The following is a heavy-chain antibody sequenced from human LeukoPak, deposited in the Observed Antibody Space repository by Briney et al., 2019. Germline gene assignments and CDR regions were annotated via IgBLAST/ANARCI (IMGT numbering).Heavy chain of an antibody. J-gene: IGHJ5*02. CDR2: IYHSGST. V-gene: IGHV4-59*12. CDR3: ARVGWELVYNWFDP. CDR1: GGSISSYY. D-gene: IGHD1-26*01. Sequence: EASETLSLTCTVSGGSISSYYWSWIRQPPGKGLGWIGSIYHSGSTYYNPSLKSRVTISVDTSKNQFSLKLSSVTAADTAVYYCARVGWELVYNWFDPWGQGTLVTVSS.